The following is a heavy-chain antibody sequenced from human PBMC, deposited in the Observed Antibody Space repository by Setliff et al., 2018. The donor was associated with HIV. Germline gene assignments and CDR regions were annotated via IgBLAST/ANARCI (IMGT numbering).Heavy chain of an antibody. D-gene: IGHD3-22*01. V-gene: IGHV1-2*02. CDR2: LNHNSGDT. CDR1: GYTFTGYY. J-gene: IGHJ4*02. Sequence: GASVKVSCKASGYTFTGYYMHWVRQAPGQGLEGMGWLNHNSGDTNSARKFQGRVTMTRDTSISTAYMELSRLRSDDAAVYYCARDRYHYGSSGYVRYFDYWGQGTLVTVSS. CDR3: ARDRYHYGSSGYVRYFDY.